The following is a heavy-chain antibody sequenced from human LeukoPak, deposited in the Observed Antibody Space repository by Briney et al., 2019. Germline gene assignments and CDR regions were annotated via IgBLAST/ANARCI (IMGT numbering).Heavy chain of an antibody. V-gene: IGHV4-59*01. D-gene: IGHD2-2*01. J-gene: IGHJ6*03. CDR2: IYYSGST. Sequence: SETLSLTCTVSGGSISSYYWSWIRQSPGKGLEWIGYIYYSGSTKYNPSLKSRVTISVDTSKNQFSLKLSSVTAADTAVYYCARGRTSWQYYYYMDVWGKGTTVTISS. CDR1: GGSISSYY. CDR3: ARGRTSWQYYYYMDV.